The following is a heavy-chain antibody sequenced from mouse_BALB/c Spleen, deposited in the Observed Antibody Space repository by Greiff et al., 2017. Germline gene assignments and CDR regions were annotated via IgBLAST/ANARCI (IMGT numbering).Heavy chain of an antibody. D-gene: IGHD2-4*01. J-gene: IGHJ4*01. CDR2: INPYNGGT. CDR1: GYSFTGYT. Sequence: VQLQQSGPELVKPGASMKISCKASGYSFTGYTMNWVKQSHGKNLEWIGLINPYNGGTSYNQKFKGKATLTVDKSSSTAYMELLSLTSEDSAVYDCARNYYDCDYAMDYWGQGTSVTVSS. V-gene: IGHV1-18*01. CDR3: ARNYYDCDYAMDY.